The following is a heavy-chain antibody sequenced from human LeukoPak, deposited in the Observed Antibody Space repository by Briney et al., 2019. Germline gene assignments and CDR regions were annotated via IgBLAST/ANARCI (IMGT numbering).Heavy chain of an antibody. CDR1: GFTFSSYW. D-gene: IGHD6-19*01. Sequence: GGSLSLSCAASGFTFSSYWMSWVRQAPGKGLEWVANIKQDGSEKYYVDSVKGRFTISRDNAKNSLYLQMNSLRAEDTAVYYCAREKGAVAGTFDYWGQGTLVTVSS. CDR2: IKQDGSEK. V-gene: IGHV3-7*01. CDR3: AREKGAVAGTFDY. J-gene: IGHJ4*02.